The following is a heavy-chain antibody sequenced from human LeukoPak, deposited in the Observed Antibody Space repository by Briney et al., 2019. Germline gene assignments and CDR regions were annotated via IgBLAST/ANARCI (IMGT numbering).Heavy chain of an antibody. D-gene: IGHD6-6*01. V-gene: IGHV3-21*01. J-gene: IGHJ6*04. CDR2: TSRDSAYI. CDR3: ARDDASTARASGMDV. Sequence: PGGSLRLSCAASGFTFTTYDMNWVRQAPGKGLEWGSYTSRDSAYIYLTDSVKGRFTMSRYNAKDSLYLQMDSLRGEDTAMYYCARDDASTARASGMDVWGRGTTVTVSS. CDR1: GFTFTTYD.